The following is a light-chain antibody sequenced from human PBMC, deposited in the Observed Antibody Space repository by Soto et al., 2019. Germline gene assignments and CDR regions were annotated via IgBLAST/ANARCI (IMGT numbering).Light chain of an antibody. CDR3: SSYTSSSTLYVV. J-gene: IGLJ2*01. CDR2: DVS. Sequence: QYALTQPAAVSGSPGQSITISCTGTNSDIGGYNYVSWYRQHPGKAPKLMIYDVSNRPSGVSNRFSGSKPGNTASLTISGLQAEDEADYYCSSYTSSSTLYVVFGGGTKLTVL. CDR1: NSDIGGYNY. V-gene: IGLV2-14*01.